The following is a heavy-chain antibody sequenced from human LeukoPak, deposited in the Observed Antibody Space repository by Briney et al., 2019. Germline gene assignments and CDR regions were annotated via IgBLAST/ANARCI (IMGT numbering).Heavy chain of an antibody. J-gene: IGHJ4*02. CDR3: AKDQEHWTSSIAARPPSGVFDY. CDR2: ISYDGSNK. Sequence: GGSLRLSCAASGFTFSRYAMHWVRQAPGKGLEWVAVISYDGSNKYYVDSVKGRFTISRDNSKNTLYLQMNSLRAEDTAVYYCAKDQEHWTSSIAARPPSGVFDYWGQGTLVTVSS. D-gene: IGHD6-6*01. CDR1: GFTFSRYA. V-gene: IGHV3-30-3*01.